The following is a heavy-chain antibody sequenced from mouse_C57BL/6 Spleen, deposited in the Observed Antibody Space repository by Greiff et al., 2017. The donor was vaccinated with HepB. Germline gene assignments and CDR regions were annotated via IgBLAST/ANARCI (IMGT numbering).Heavy chain of an antibody. CDR2: IYPRSGNT. J-gene: IGHJ2*01. CDR3: ARWRTTVGGDY. D-gene: IGHD1-1*01. CDR1: GYTFTSYG. V-gene: IGHV1-81*01. Sequence: QVQLKQSGAELARPGASVKLSCKASGYTFTSYGISWVKQRTGQGLEWIGEIYPRSGNTYYNEKFKGKATLTADKSSSTAYMELRSLTSEDSAVYFCARWRTTVGGDYWGQGTTLTVSS.